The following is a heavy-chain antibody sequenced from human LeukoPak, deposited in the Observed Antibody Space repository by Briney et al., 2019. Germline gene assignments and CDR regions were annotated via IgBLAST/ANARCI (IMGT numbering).Heavy chain of an antibody. J-gene: IGHJ3*02. Sequence: SVKVSCKASGGTFSSYAISWVRQAPGQGLEWMGRIIPIFGTANYAQKFQGRVTITTDESTSTAYMELSSLRSEDTAVYYCARDRPGCSSSWLPVGAFDIWGQGTMVTVSS. CDR3: ARDRPGCSSSWLPVGAFDI. CDR1: GGTFSSYA. D-gene: IGHD6-13*01. V-gene: IGHV1-69*05. CDR2: IIPIFGTA.